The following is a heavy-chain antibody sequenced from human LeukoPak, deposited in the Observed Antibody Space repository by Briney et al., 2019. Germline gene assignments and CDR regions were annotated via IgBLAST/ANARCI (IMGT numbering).Heavy chain of an antibody. CDR3: ARVPFVVVGVTGNWFDS. CDR1: GYTFTNYA. J-gene: IGHJ5*01. CDR2: INTNSGNP. Sequence: GASVKVSCKASGYTFTNYAMNWVRQAPGQGLEWMGWINTNSGNPTYAQGFTGRFVFSLDTSVSTAYLQISRLKAEGTAVYYCARVPFVVVGVTGNWFDSWGQGTLVTVSS. V-gene: IGHV7-4-1*02. D-gene: IGHD1-26*01.